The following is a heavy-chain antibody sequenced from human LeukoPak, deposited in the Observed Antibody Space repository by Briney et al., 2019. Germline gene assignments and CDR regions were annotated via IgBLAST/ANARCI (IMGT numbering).Heavy chain of an antibody. CDR1: GFTFRSYD. Sequence: GGSLRLSCAVSGFTFRSYDMSWVRQAPGKGLEWVSGISGSGESTYYANSVKGRFTISRDNSKNTLYLQINSLRAEDTAVYYCAKDHLPGIVVADRDYWGQGTLVTVSS. V-gene: IGHV3-23*01. J-gene: IGHJ4*02. CDR3: AKDHLPGIVVADRDY. D-gene: IGHD6-19*01. CDR2: ISGSGEST.